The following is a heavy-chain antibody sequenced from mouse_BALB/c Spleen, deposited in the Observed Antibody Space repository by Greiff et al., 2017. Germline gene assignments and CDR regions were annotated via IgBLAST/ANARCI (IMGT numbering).Heavy chain of an antibody. J-gene: IGHJ4*01. D-gene: IGHD2-1*01. CDR3: ARYGNYEDYYAMDY. CDR2: INPNNGGT. V-gene: IGHV1-18*01. Sequence: EVKLQESGPELVKPGASVKIPCKASGYTFTDYNMDWVKQSHGKSLEWIGDINPNNGGTIYNQKFKGKATLTVDKSSSTAYMELRSLTSEDTAVYYCARYGNYEDYYAMDYWGQGTSVTVSS. CDR1: GYTFTDYN.